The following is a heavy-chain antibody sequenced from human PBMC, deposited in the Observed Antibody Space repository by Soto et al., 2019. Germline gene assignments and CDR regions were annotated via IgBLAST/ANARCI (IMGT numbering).Heavy chain of an antibody. CDR2: IYYSGNT. V-gene: IGHV4-39*01. J-gene: IGHJ4*02. D-gene: IGHD3-9*01. Sequence: SETLSLTCTVSGGSISSSSYYWGWIRQPPGKGLDWIAFIYYSGNTYYNPSLKSRVTISVDTSKNQFSLRLTSVTAADTAVYYCARQGGRDWFFDCWGQGTLVTVSS. CDR3: ARQGGRDWFFDC. CDR1: GGSISSSSYY.